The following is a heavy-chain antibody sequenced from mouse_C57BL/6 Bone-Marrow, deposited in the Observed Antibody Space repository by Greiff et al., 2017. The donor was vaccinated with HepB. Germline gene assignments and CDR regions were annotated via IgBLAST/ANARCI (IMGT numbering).Heavy chain of an antibody. V-gene: IGHV1-81*01. CDR2: IYPRSGNT. Sequence: QVQLQQSGAELARPGASVKLSCKASGYTFTSYGISWVKQRTGQGLEWIGEIYPRSGNTYYNEKFKGKATLTADKSSSTAYMELRSLTSEDSAVYFCARWYYGPWFAYWGQGTLVTVSA. CDR1: GYTFTSYG. J-gene: IGHJ3*01. CDR3: ARWYYGPWFAY. D-gene: IGHD1-1*01.